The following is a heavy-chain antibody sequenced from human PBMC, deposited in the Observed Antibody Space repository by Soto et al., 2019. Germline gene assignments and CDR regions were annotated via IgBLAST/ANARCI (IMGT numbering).Heavy chain of an antibody. J-gene: IGHJ6*02. CDR1: GDSITSYY. V-gene: IGHV4-59*08. CDR2: IYYTGST. CDR3: ARHAFGSGFYYGMGV. Sequence: PSETLSLTCTVSGDSITSYYWRWIRQPPGKGLEWLGYIYYTGSTTYNPSLKSRVTISLDTSKNQFSLKLNSVTAADTAVYYCARHAFGSGFYYGMGVWGQGTTVTVSS. D-gene: IGHD3-10*01.